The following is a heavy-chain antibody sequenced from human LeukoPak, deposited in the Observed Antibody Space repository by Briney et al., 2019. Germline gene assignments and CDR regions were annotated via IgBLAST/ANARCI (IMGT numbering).Heavy chain of an antibody. V-gene: IGHV3-21*01. D-gene: IGHD3-22*01. J-gene: IGHJ4*02. CDR2: ISISSSYI. Sequence: GGSLRLSCAASGFTFSSYTMNWVRQAPGKGLEWVSSISISSSYIYYVDSLKGRFTISRDNAKNSLYLQMNSLRAEDTAVYYCARDRGSGYYYDWGQGTLVTVSS. CDR1: GFTFSSYT. CDR3: ARDRGSGYYYD.